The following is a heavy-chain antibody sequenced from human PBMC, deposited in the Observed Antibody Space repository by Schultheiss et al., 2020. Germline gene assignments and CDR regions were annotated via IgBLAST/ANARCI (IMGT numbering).Heavy chain of an antibody. Sequence: SETLSLTCAVYGGSFSGYYWSWIRQPPGKGLEWIGEINHSGSTNYNPSLKSRVTISVDTSKNQFSLKLSSVTAADTAVYYCVRRRGYCSGGSCYPGDFDYWGQGTLVTVSS. D-gene: IGHD2-15*01. CDR1: GGSFSGYY. J-gene: IGHJ4*02. CDR2: INHSGST. CDR3: VRRRGYCSGGSCYPGDFDY. V-gene: IGHV4-34*01.